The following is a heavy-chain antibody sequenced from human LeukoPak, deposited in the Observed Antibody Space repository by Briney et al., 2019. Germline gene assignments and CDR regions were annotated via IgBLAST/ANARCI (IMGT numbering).Heavy chain of an antibody. V-gene: IGHV3-73*01. J-gene: IGHJ4*02. CDR1: GFSFSGSG. Sequence: GGSLRLSCAASGFSFSGSGIHWVRQASGKGLEWIGRIRGKPYSYATAYCASVKGRFTISRDDSKNTAYLQMNTLITEDTAVYYCARGRGLGVVSPYFDYWGQGTLVTVSS. CDR2: IRGKPYSYAT. D-gene: IGHD3-3*01. CDR3: ARGRGLGVVSPYFDY.